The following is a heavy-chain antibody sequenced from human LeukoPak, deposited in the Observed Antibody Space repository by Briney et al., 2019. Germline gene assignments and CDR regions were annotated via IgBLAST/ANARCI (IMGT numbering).Heavy chain of an antibody. CDR2: INPNSGGT. D-gene: IGHD3-10*01. J-gene: IGHJ6*02. CDR3: ATPGGFGGSNYYGMDV. Sequence: ASVKVSCKASGYTFTGYYMHWVRQAPGPGLEWMGWINPNSGGTNYAQKFQGRVTMTRDTSISTAYMELSRLRSDDTAVYYCATPGGFGGSNYYGMDVWGQGTTVTVSS. CDR1: GYTFTGYY. V-gene: IGHV1-2*02.